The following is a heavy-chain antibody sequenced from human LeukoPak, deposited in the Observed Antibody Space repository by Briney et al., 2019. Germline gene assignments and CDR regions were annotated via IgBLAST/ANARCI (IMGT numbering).Heavy chain of an antibody. CDR3: ARGGYYHDTSGYTLFDS. CDR1: AGSISSSNYY. CDR2: ISYSGST. J-gene: IGHJ4*02. V-gene: IGHV4-39*07. Sequence: KPSETLSLTCTFSAGSISSSNYYGGWIRQPPGKGLEWIATISYSGSTYYNPSLKSGVTISLDMSKNQFSLELSSVTAADTAVYYCARGGYYHDTSGYTLFDSWGQGTLVTVSS. D-gene: IGHD3-22*01.